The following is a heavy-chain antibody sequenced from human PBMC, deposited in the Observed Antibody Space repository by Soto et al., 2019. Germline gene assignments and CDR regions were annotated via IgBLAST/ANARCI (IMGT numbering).Heavy chain of an antibody. CDR3: AKLRVLEWEVQESDY. CDR1: GFTFSSHG. D-gene: IGHD3-3*01. J-gene: IGHJ4*02. Sequence: QVHLVESGGGVGQHGRSLRLSCAASGFTFSSHGMHWIRQAPGKGLEWVAVIPYDGSHQYYADSVKGRFSISRDNSKNTLYLQMNSLRAEDTAVYYCAKLRVLEWEVQESDYWGQGTLVSVSS. V-gene: IGHV3-30*18. CDR2: IPYDGSHQ.